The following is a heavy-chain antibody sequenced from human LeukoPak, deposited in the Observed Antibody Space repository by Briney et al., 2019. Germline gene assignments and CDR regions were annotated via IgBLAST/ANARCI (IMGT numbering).Heavy chain of an antibody. CDR3: ARAGALLWFGESYSRLGY. J-gene: IGHJ4*02. CDR1: GYTFTSYD. V-gene: IGHV1-8*01. D-gene: IGHD3-10*01. CDR2: MNPNSGNT. Sequence: ASVKVSCKASGYTFTSYDINWVRQATGQGLEWMGWMNPNSGNTGYAQKFQGRVTMTRNTSISTAYMELSSLRSEGTAVYYCARAGALLWFGESYSRLGYWGQGTLVTVSS.